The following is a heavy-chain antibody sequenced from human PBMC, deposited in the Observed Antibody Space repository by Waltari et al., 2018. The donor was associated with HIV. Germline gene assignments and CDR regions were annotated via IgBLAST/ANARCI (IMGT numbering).Heavy chain of an antibody. CDR1: GFTFSNYG. CDR3: VKEHQYSHSWYSYYGMDV. D-gene: IGHD6-13*01. Sequence: EVQVLESGGALVQPGGSLRLSCAASGFTFSNYGMSWVRQAPGEGVEWVSTIGGSGGSTYYADSVKRRFTVSRDNSKNTLYLQMNSLRAEDTAVYCCVKEHQYSHSWYSYYGMDVWGQGTTVTVSS. V-gene: IGHV3-23*01. J-gene: IGHJ6*02. CDR2: IGGSGGST.